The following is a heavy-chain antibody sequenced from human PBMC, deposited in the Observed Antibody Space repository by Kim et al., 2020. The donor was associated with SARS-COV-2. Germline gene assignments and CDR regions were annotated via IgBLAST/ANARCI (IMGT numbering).Heavy chain of an antibody. Sequence: LSLTCAASGFTFSSYSMNWVRQAPGKGLEWVSSISSSSSYIYYADPVKGRFTISRDNAKNSLYLQMNSLRAEDTAVYYCAREAEAAAGYNWFDPWGQGTLVTVSS. CDR3: AREAEAAAGYNWFDP. V-gene: IGHV3-21*01. CDR1: GFTFSSYS. D-gene: IGHD6-13*01. J-gene: IGHJ5*02. CDR2: ISSSSSYI.